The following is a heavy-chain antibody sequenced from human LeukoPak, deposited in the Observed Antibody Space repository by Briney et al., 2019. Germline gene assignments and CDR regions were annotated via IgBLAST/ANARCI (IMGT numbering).Heavy chain of an antibody. J-gene: IGHJ5*02. CDR3: ARGPPVRLPSSFDP. V-gene: IGHV1-8*01. Sequence: ASVKVSCKASGYTFTSYDINWVRQATGQGLEWMGWMNPNSGNTGSAQRFQGRVTMTRDTSRSTAYMELRSLTSEDTAVYYCARGPPVRLPSSFDPWGQGTLVTVSS. CDR2: MNPNSGNT. D-gene: IGHD5-12*01. CDR1: GYTFTSYD.